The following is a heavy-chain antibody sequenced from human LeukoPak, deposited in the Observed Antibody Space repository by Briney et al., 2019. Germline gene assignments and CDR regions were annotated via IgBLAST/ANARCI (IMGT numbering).Heavy chain of an antibody. D-gene: IGHD4-23*01. J-gene: IGHJ3*02. CDR2: ISSSSSYI. CDR1: GFTSSSYS. CDR3: ARAVDYGGNSAAFDI. Sequence: GGSLRLSCAASGFTSSSYSMNWVRQAPGKGLEWVSSISSSSSYIYYADSVKGRFTISRDNAKNSLYLQMNSLRAEDTAVYYCARAVDYGGNSAAFDIWGQGTMVTVSS. V-gene: IGHV3-21*01.